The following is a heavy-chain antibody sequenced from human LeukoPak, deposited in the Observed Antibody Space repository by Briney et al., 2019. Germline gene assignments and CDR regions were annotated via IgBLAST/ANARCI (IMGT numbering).Heavy chain of an antibody. CDR3: ARDRGSGWGSDAFDI. CDR1: GFIFSDYA. V-gene: IGHV3-20*04. CDR2: INWNGDST. D-gene: IGHD6-19*01. Sequence: GGSLRLSCAASGFIFSDYAMTWVRQRPGKGLEWVSGINWNGDSTGYADSVKGRFTISRDNAKNSLYLQMNSLRAEDTALYYCARDRGSGWGSDAFDIWGQGTMVTVSS. J-gene: IGHJ3*02.